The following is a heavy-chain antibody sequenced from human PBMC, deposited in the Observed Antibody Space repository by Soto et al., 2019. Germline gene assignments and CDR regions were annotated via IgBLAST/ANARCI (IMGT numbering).Heavy chain of an antibody. CDR2: IGSGGTT. V-gene: IGHV3-23*01. J-gene: IGHJ6*02. CDR1: GFSFSSNA. D-gene: IGHD2-15*01. Sequence: EVQLLESGGGVVQPGGSLRLSCAASGFSFSSNAMTWVRQAPGQGLEWVSTIGSGGTTYYADSVEGRFTISRDNSKNTQSLQMNSLRVEDTGVYYCAKLGFCSGGTCHLDYYNGVDVWGQGTTVTVSS. CDR3: AKLGFCSGGTCHLDYYNGVDV.